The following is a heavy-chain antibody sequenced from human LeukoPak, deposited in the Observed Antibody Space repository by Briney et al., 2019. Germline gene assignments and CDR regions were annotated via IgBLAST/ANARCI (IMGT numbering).Heavy chain of an antibody. V-gene: IGHV4-59*01. J-gene: IGHJ4*02. D-gene: IGHD2-15*01. CDR2: IYYSGST. Sequence: KSSETLSLTCTVSDRSINKYFWTWIRQPPGKRLEWVGSIYYSGSTNYNPSLKSRLTISVDTSKKQLSLKLSSVTAADTAVYYCARAAGYCSGGTCYDYWGQGTLVTVSS. CDR3: ARAAGYCSGGTCYDY. CDR1: DRSINKYF.